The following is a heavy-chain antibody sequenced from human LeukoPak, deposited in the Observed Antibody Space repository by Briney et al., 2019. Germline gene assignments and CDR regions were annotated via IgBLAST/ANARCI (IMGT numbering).Heavy chain of an antibody. D-gene: IGHD2-2*01. J-gene: IGHJ6*03. CDR1: GGTFSSYA. CDR2: IIPIFGTA. Sequence: GASVKVSCKASGGTFSSYAISWVRQAPGQGLEWMGGIIPIFGTANYAQKFQGRVTITADESTSTAYMELSSLRSEDTAVYYCARVTRTMPAHSYYMDVWGKGTTVTVSS. CDR3: ARVTRTMPAHSYYMDV. V-gene: IGHV1-69*13.